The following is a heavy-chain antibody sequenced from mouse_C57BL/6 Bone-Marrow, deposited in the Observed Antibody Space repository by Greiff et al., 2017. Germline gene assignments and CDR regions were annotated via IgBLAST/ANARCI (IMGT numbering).Heavy chain of an antibody. CDR1: GFSLTSYG. CDR2: IWSGGST. J-gene: IGHJ4*01. V-gene: IGHV2-2*01. CDR3: ARNGMDY. Sequence: VQLQQSGPGLVQPSQSLSITCTASGFSLTSYGVHWVRQSPGKGLEWLGVIWSGGSTDYYAAFISSLNTSKDNSKSQVFLKMNSLQADDAAIYYCARNGMDYWGQGTSVTVSS.